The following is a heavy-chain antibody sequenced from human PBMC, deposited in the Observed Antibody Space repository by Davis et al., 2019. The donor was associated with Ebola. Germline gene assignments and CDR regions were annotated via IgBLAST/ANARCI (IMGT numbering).Heavy chain of an antibody. CDR3: ARGLQNNYYYYAKDV. CDR1: GGSVGSGTYY. J-gene: IGHJ6*02. D-gene: IGHD4-11*01. CDR2: IYYSGST. V-gene: IGHV4-61*01. Sequence: MPSETLSLTCTVSGGSVGSGTYYWNWIRQPPGKGPEWIACIYYSGSTYYNPSLKSRVTMSVDTSKNQFSLKLRSVTAADTAVYYCARGLQNNYYYYAKDVWGQGTTVTVSS.